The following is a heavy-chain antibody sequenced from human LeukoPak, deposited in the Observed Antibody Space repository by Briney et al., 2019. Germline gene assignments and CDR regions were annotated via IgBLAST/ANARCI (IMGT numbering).Heavy chain of an antibody. Sequence: TLSLTRTVSGASISRDGYYWSWLRAPPGRGLECFVYIYYSGSAYYNPSLKRRVPKSVVTSKTQFSLNLSSVTPADTAVYYCAKQAQSTMPDGMDVWSQGTTVTV. CDR1: GASISRDGYY. CDR2: IYYSGSA. CDR3: AKQAQSTMPDGMDV. J-gene: IGHJ6*02. V-gene: IGHV4-30-4*01. D-gene: IGHD2-2*01.